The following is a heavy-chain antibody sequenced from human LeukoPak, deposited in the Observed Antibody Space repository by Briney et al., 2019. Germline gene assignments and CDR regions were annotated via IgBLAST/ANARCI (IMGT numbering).Heavy chain of an antibody. J-gene: IGHJ4*02. V-gene: IGHV2-70*17. CDR1: GFSLDTAAMS. D-gene: IGHD3-10*01. Sequence: SGPALVKPTQTVTLTCSFSGFSLDTAAMSVSWIRQPPGKAPDWLARIDWDGDKFYSTSLKTRLTISKDTSKNQVVLTLTNMDREDTGTYYCARTHLRDGELAIFHFGHWGQGTLVTVSS. CDR2: IDWDGDK. CDR3: ARTHLRDGELAIFHFGH.